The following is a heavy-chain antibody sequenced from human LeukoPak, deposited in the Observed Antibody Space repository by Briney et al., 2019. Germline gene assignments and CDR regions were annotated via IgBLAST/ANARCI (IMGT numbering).Heavy chain of an antibody. V-gene: IGHV5-51*01. J-gene: IGHJ3*02. CDR3: ARHYSSSSGDAFDI. Sequence: GESLKISCKASGYTFTSYWIGWVRQMPGKGLEWMGIISPGRSETRYSPSFEGQVTISADKSINTAYLRWSSLKASDTAMYYCARHYSSSSGDAFDIWGQGTMVTVSS. CDR2: ISPGRSET. CDR1: GYTFTSYW. D-gene: IGHD6-6*01.